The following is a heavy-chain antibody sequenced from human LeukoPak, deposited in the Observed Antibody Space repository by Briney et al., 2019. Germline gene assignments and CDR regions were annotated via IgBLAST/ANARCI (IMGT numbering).Heavy chain of an antibody. J-gene: IGHJ3*02. CDR1: GFTFSSYW. D-gene: IGHD3-10*01. V-gene: IGHV3-74*01. CDR2: INTDGSTT. Sequence: GGSLRLSCAASGFTFSSYWMHWVRQAPGKGLVWVSRINTDGSTTSYADSVKGRFTISRDNAKNTLYLQMNSLRAEDTAVYYCARGATMVMSAFDIWGQGTMVTVSS. CDR3: ARGATMVMSAFDI.